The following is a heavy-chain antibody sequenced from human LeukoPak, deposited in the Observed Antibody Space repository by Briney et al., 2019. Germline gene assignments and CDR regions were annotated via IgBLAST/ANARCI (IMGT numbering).Heavy chain of an antibody. CDR2: IIPIFGTT. CDR3: AGGDSGYDYGFDN. V-gene: IGHV1-69*05. D-gene: IGHD5-12*01. CDR1: GGTFSSHA. J-gene: IGHJ4*02. Sequence: SVKVSCKASGGTFSSHAISWVRQAPGQGLEWVGGIIPIFGTTNYAQKFQGRVTITTDESTSTGYMELRSLRSDDTAVYYCAGGDSGYDYGFDNWGQGTLVTVSS.